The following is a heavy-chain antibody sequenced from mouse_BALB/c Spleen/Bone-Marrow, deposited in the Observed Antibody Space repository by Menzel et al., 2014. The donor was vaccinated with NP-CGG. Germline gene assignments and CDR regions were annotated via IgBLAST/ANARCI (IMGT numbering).Heavy chain of an antibody. Sequence: VKLVESGPGLVAPSQSLSITCTVSGFSLTSYGVHWVRQPPGKGLEWLGVIWAGGSTNYNSALMPRLSISKDNSKSQVFLKMNSLQTDDSAKTTPCTVVHGCARSPQRTTMIGYWGQGTTLTVSS. CDR3: CTVVHGCARSPQRTTMIGY. D-gene: IGHD3-2*01. CDR1: GFSLTSYG. J-gene: IGHJ2*01. V-gene: IGHV2-9*02. CDR2: IWAGGST.